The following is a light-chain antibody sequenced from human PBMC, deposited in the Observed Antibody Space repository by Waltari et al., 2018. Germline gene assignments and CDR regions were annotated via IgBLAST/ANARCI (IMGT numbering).Light chain of an antibody. CDR1: SSNIASNT. J-gene: IGLJ2*01. V-gene: IGLV1-44*01. CDR3: ATWDDTLNGLV. CDR2: RNS. Sequence: QSVLTQPPSASGTPGQRATIPCSGSSSNIASNTVNWYQLLPGPAPKLLMSRNSERPSGVPDRFSGSNSGASASLAISELQSEDEADYYCATWDDTLNGLVFGGGTKLTVL.